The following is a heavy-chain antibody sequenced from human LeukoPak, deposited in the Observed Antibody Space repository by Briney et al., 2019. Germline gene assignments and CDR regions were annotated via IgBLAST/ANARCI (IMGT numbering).Heavy chain of an antibody. CDR2: MSSSGSTI. Sequence: GGSLRLSCAASGFTFSDYYMSWIRQAPGKGLEWVSYMSSSGSTIYYADSVKGRFTISRDNAKNSLYLQMNSLRAEDTAVYYCARATLLCLGDAFDIWGQGTMVTVSS. J-gene: IGHJ3*02. V-gene: IGHV3-11*01. CDR1: GFTFSDYY. D-gene: IGHD2-2*01. CDR3: ARATLLCLGDAFDI.